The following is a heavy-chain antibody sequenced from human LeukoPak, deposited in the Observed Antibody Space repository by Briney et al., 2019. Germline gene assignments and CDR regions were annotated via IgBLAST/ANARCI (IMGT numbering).Heavy chain of an antibody. CDR1: GYTFTSYG. CDR3: ARSRTPRPYYDSSGYYYVWYFDL. D-gene: IGHD3-22*01. J-gene: IGHJ2*01. CDR2: ISAYNGNT. Sequence: GASVKVSCKASGYTFTSYGISWVRQAPGQGLEWMGWISAYNGNTNYAQKLQGRVTMTTDTSTSTAYMELRSLRFDDTAVYYCARSRTPRPYYDSSGYYYVWYFDLWGRGTLVTVSS. V-gene: IGHV1-18*01.